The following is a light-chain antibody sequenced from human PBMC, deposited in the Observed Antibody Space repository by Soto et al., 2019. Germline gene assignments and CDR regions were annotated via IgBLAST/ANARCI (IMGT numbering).Light chain of an antibody. V-gene: IGKV3-15*01. Sequence: EIVMAQSPATLSVSPGERATLSCRASQSVNSNLAWYQQKPGQAPRLLIYAASTRATGIPARFSGSGSGTDFTLTISRLDPEDFAVYYCQQYGSSPRTFGQGTKVDIK. CDR1: QSVNSN. J-gene: IGKJ1*01. CDR3: QQYGSSPRT. CDR2: AAS.